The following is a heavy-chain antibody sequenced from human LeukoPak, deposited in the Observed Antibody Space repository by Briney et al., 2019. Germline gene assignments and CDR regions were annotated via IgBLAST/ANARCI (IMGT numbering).Heavy chain of an antibody. Sequence: PGGSLRLSCAASGFTFSTFAMIWVRQPPGKGLEWVSVIYSGGSTYYADSVKGRFTISRDNSKNTLYLQMNSLRAEDTAVYYCARGGGWSLFFDYWGQGTLVTVSS. CDR1: GFTFSTFA. CDR3: ARGGGWSLFFDY. J-gene: IGHJ4*02. CDR2: IYSGGST. D-gene: IGHD6-19*01. V-gene: IGHV3-53*01.